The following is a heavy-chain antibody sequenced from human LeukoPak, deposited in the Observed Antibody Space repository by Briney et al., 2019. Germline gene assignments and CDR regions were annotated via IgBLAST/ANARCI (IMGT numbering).Heavy chain of an antibody. D-gene: IGHD6-19*01. CDR3: VKRDGRKTDDSGWQYYFDY. J-gene: IGHJ4*02. CDR2: IRYNGDNT. Sequence: PRRSLRPSCSASGFTFKNYAMHWVRQAPGKGLEYVSAIRYNGDNTFQADSVKGRFTRSRDSSKNTVDLQMHSLRAEDTAVYYCVKRDGRKTDDSGWQYYFDYWGQGTLVTVS. CDR1: GFTFKNYA. V-gene: IGHV3-64D*06.